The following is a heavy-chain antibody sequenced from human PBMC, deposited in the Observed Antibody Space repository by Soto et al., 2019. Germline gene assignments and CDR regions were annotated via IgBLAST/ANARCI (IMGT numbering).Heavy chain of an antibody. J-gene: IGHJ5*02. CDR3: ARGTYDFWSGPSGDWFDP. CDR2: IIPIFGTA. V-gene: IGHV1-69*13. D-gene: IGHD3-3*01. CDR1: GGTFSSYA. Sequence: ASVKVSCKDSGGTFSSYAISWVRQDPGQGLEWMGGIIPIFGTANYAQKFQGRVTITADESTSTAYMELSSLRSEDTAVYYCARGTYDFWSGPSGDWFDPWGQGTLVTVSS.